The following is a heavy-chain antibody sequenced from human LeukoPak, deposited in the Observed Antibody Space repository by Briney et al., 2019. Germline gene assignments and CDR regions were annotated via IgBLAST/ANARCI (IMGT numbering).Heavy chain of an antibody. J-gene: IGHJ4*02. D-gene: IGHD1-26*01. Sequence: TSETLSLTCTVPGDSISSYYWSWIRQPPGKGLEWIGYIYYSGSTNYNPSLKSRVTISVDTSKNQFSLKLSSVTAADTAVYYCARAWELLPFDYWGQGTLVTVSS. CDR1: GDSISSYY. V-gene: IGHV4-59*01. CDR3: ARAWELLPFDY. CDR2: IYYSGST.